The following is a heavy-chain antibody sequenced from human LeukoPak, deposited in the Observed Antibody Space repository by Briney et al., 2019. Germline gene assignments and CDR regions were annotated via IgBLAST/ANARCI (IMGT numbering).Heavy chain of an antibody. Sequence: PGGSLRLSCTVSGFTVSSNSMSWVRQAPGKGLEWVSAISGSGGSTYYADSVKGRFTISRDNSKNTLYLQMNSLRAEDTAVYYCARGLYDFWSGYYSFDYWGQGTLVTVSS. J-gene: IGHJ4*02. CDR1: GFTVSSNS. D-gene: IGHD3-3*01. CDR3: ARGLYDFWSGYYSFDY. V-gene: IGHV3-23*01. CDR2: ISGSGGST.